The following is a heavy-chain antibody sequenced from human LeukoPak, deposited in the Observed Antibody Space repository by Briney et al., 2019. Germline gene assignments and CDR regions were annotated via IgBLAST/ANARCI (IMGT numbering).Heavy chain of an antibody. J-gene: IGHJ4*02. CDR3: AKYDSSGYYYHY. CDR1: GGTFSSYA. CDR2: IIPIFGTA. V-gene: IGHV1-69*13. D-gene: IGHD3-22*01. Sequence: SVKVSCKASGGTFSSYAISWVRQAPGQGLEWMGGIIPIFGTANYAQKFQGRVTITADESTSTAYMELSSLRSEDTAVYYCAKYDSSGYYYHYWGQGTLVTVSS.